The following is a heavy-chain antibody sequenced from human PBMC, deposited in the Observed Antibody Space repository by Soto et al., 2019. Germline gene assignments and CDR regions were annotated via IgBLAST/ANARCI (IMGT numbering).Heavy chain of an antibody. V-gene: IGHV3-20*04. J-gene: IGHJ4*02. CDR3: AKDFNSGYYYGVVDY. D-gene: IGHD3-22*01. Sequence: GGSLRLSCAASGFTFDDYGMSWVRQAPGKGLEWVSGINWNGGSTGYADSVKGRFTISRDNSKNTLYLQMNSLRAEDTAVYYCAKDFNSGYYYGVVDYWGQGTLVTVSS. CDR2: INWNGGST. CDR1: GFTFDDYG.